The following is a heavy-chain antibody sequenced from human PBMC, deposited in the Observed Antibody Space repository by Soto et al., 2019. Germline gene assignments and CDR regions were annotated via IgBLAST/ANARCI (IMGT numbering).Heavy chain of an antibody. Sequence: GGSLRLSCAASGFTFSSYSMNWVRQAPGTGLEWVSSISITSNYIYHVESVKGRFTVSRDNAKNPLYLQMNSLRAEDTAVYYCARDRTANSYYYHGMDVWGQGTTVTVSS. CDR2: ISITSNYI. J-gene: IGHJ6*02. V-gene: IGHV3-21*01. CDR3: ARDRTANSYYYHGMDV. CDR1: GFTFSSYS. D-gene: IGHD2-21*02.